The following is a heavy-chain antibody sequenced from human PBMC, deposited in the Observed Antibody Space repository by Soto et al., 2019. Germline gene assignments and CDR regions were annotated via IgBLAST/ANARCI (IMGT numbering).Heavy chain of an antibody. D-gene: IGHD2-21*02. J-gene: IGHJ5*02. CDR1: GGSISSYY. CDR3: AREYCGGHCPSDTTAYCYDP. Sequence: SETLCLTCTVSGGSISSYYWSWIRQPPGKGLEWIGYIYYSGSTNYNPSLKSRVTISVDTSKNQFSLKLSSVTAADTAVYYCAREYCGGHCPSDTTAYCYDPWGQGPLVT. CDR2: IYYSGST. V-gene: IGHV4-59*01.